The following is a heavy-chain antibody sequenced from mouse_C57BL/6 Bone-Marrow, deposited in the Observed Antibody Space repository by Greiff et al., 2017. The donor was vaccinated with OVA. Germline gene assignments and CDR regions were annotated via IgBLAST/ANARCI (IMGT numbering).Heavy chain of an antibody. CDR1: GYTFTNYW. CDR2: IYPGGGYT. CDR3: ARRGGFYAMDY. V-gene: IGHV1-63*01. Sequence: QVQLQQSGAELVRPGTSVKMSCKASGYTFTNYWIGWAKQRPGHGLEWIGDIYPGGGYTNYNEKFKGKATLTADKSSSTAYMQFSSLTSEDSAIYYCARRGGFYAMDYWGQGTSVTVSS. J-gene: IGHJ4*01.